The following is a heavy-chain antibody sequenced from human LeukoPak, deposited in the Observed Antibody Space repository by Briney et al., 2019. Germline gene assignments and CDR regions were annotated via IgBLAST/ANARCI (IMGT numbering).Heavy chain of an antibody. D-gene: IGHD3-3*02. J-gene: IGHJ3*02. V-gene: IGHV4-39*01. CDR3: ARAFIGDAFDI. Sequence: SETLSLTCTVSGGSLTSSSYYWGWIRQPPGKGLEWIGSIYYSGSTYYNPSLKSRVTISVDTSKNQFSLKLSSVTAADTAVYYCARAFIGDAFDIWGQGTMVTVSS. CDR2: IYYSGST. CDR1: GGSLTSSSYY.